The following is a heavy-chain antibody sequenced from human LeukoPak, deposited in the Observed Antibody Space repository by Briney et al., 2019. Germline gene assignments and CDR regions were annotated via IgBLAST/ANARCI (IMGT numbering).Heavy chain of an antibody. CDR1: GYSFTSYW. D-gene: IGHD3-3*01. J-gene: IGHJ3*02. V-gene: IGHV5-78*01. Sequence: RNGESLKISCKTSGYSFTSYWIHWVRQMPGKELEWMGSIYPGNSDTRYSPSFQGHVTISADSSSSTAYLQWSSLKASDTALYFCARRNTPRFSSDNRSPANRYAFDIWGQGTMVTVSS. CDR3: ARRNTPRFSSDNRSPANRYAFDI. CDR2: IYPGNSDT.